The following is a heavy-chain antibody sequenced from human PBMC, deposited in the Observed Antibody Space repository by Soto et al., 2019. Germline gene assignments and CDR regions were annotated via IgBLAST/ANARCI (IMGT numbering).Heavy chain of an antibody. CDR3: AKVFSNPRPGLGSFDS. J-gene: IGHJ4*02. CDR2: ISGFGSNT. CDR1: GVTFSTNS. Sequence: PGGSLRLSCAASGVTFSTNSMGWVCQAPGKGLEWVSSISGFGSNTYYADSVKGRFTISRDNLYNTLSLQMNSLRAEDTAVYYCAKVFSNPRPGLGSFDSWGQGTLVTVSS. V-gene: IGHV3-23*01. D-gene: IGHD6-19*01.